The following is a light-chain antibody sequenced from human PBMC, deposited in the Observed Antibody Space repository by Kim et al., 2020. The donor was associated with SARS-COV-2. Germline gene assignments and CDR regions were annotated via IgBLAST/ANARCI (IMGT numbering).Light chain of an antibody. CDR3: QQSYSTPRT. CDR1: QSISSY. CDR2: AAS. V-gene: IGKV1-39*01. J-gene: IGKJ1*01. Sequence: ASVGDRVTITCRASQSISSYLNWYQQKPGKVPKLLIYAASSLQSGVPSRFSGSGSGTDFTLSISSLQPEDFATCYCQQSYSTPRTFGQGTKVDIK.